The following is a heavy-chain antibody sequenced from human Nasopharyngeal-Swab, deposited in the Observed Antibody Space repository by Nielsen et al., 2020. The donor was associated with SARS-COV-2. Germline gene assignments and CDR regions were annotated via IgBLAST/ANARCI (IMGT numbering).Heavy chain of an antibody. CDR2: ISSSSSSYI. CDR1: GFTFNNYN. Sequence: GGSLRLSCAASGFTFNNYNLNWVRQAPGKGLEWVSSISSSSSSYIYYADSVKGRFTISRDNAKNSLYLQMNSLRAEDTAVYYCARDGLDYDFWSAYFMDVWGQGTTVTVSS. D-gene: IGHD3-3*01. V-gene: IGHV3-21*01. CDR3: ARDGLDYDFWSAYFMDV. J-gene: IGHJ6*02.